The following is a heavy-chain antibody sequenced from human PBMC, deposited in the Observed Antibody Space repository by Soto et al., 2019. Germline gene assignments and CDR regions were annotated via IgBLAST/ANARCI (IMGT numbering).Heavy chain of an antibody. J-gene: IGHJ4*02. Sequence: EVQMLESGGGLVQPGGSLRLSCAASGFTFSSYAMTWVRQAPGKGLEYVSSITGSGAGTFYADSVKGRFTISRDNSKNTLYLQLNSLRAEDTAIYFCAKDPNGDYVGAFDSWGQGSLGSVSS. CDR3: AKDPNGDYVGAFDS. D-gene: IGHD4-17*01. V-gene: IGHV3-23*01. CDR1: GFTFSSYA. CDR2: ITGSGAGT.